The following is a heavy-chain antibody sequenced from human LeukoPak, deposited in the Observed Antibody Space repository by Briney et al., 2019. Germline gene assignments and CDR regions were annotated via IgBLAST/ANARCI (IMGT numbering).Heavy chain of an antibody. CDR3: AKSQRGYDSRTSY. CDR2: ISGSAGST. V-gene: IGHV3-23*01. D-gene: IGHD3-10*01. Sequence: GGSLRLSCAASGFTFSDYAMSWVRQAPGKGLEWVSTISGSAGSTYYADSVKGRFTISRDNSKNTLYLQMNSLRAEDTAVYYCAKSQRGYDSRTSYWGQGTLVTVSS. J-gene: IGHJ4*02. CDR1: GFTFSDYA.